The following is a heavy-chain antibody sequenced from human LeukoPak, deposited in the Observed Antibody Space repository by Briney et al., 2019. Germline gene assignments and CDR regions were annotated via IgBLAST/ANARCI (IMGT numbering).Heavy chain of an antibody. V-gene: IGHV1-2*02. CDR2: INPNSGGT. D-gene: IGHD3-3*01. CDR3: ARSITIFGVVTSMFDY. Sequence: ASVKVSCKASGYTFTGYHMHWVRQAPGQGLEWMGWINPNSGGTNFAQKFQGRVTMTRDTSISTAYMELSRLSSDDTAVYYCARSITIFGVVTSMFDYWGQGTLVTVSS. CDR1: GYTFTGYH. J-gene: IGHJ4*02.